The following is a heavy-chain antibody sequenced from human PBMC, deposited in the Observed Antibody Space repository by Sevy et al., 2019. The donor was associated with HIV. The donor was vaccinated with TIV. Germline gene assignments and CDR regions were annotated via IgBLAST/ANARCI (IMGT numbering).Heavy chain of an antibody. D-gene: IGHD3-3*01. Sequence: GGSLRLSCAASGFTFSGYVMHWVRQAPGKGLEGVTYIQNNRNNKEYTNSVKGRFTITRDNYKKTLYLEMNSLGPDDTAVYYCAKDFWSGYVWGKGTTVTVSS. V-gene: IGHV3-30*02. CDR3: AKDFWSGYV. J-gene: IGHJ6*04. CDR2: IQNNRNNK. CDR1: GFTFSGYV.